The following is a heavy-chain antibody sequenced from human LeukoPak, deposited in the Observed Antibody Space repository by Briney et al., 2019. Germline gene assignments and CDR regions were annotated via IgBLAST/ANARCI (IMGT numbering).Heavy chain of an antibody. Sequence: SETLSLTCTVSGGSISSYYWSWIRQPPGKGLEWIGYIYYSGSTNYNPSLKSRVTISVDTSKNQFSLKLSSVTAADTAAYYCARGLGLDPWGQGTLVTVSS. CDR1: GGSISSYY. V-gene: IGHV4-59*08. D-gene: IGHD3-16*01. J-gene: IGHJ5*02. CDR3: ARGLGLDP. CDR2: IYYSGST.